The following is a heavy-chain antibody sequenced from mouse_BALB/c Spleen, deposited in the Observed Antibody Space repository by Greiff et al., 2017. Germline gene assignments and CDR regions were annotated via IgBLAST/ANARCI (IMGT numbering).Heavy chain of an antibody. V-gene: IGHV14-4*02. CDR3: NACGDYDEGAWFAY. J-gene: IGHJ3*01. CDR1: GFNIKDYY. CDR2: IDPENGDT. Sequence: EVQLQQSGAELVRSGASVKLSCTASGFNIKDYYMHWVKQRPEQGLEWIGWIDPENGDTEYATKFQGKATMTADTSSNTAYLQLSSLTSEDTAVYYCNACGDYDEGAWFAYWGQGTLVTVSA. D-gene: IGHD2-4*01.